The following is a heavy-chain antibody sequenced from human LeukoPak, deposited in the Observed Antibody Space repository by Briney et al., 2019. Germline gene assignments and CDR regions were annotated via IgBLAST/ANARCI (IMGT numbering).Heavy chain of an antibody. D-gene: IGHD1-1*01. Sequence: GGSLRLSCAASGFTFSDYDMHWVRQATGKGLEWVSAIGTAGDTYYTGSVKGRFTISRENAKNYLYLQMNSLRAGDTAVYYCARVAKERVGGVYYFDYWGQGTLVTVSS. CDR2: IGTAGDT. J-gene: IGHJ4*02. V-gene: IGHV3-13*01. CDR1: GFTFSDYD. CDR3: ARVAKERVGGVYYFDY.